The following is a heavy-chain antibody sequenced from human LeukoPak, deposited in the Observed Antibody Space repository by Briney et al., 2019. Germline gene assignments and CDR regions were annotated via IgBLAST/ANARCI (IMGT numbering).Heavy chain of an antibody. CDR2: IYSGGST. J-gene: IGHJ4*02. D-gene: IGHD6-13*01. CDR1: GFTVSSNY. CDR3: ARGSGTHYYFDY. V-gene: IGHV3-53*01. Sequence: GGSLRLSCAASGFTVSSNYISWVRQAPGKGLEWVSVIYSGGSTYYSDSVKGRFTISRDNSKNTLYLQMNSLRVEDTAVYSCARGSGTHYYFDYWGQGTVVTVSS.